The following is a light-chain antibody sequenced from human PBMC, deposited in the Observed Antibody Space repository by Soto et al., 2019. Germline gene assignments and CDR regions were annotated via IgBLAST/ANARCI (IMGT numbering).Light chain of an antibody. J-gene: IGKJ4*01. Sequence: ELLLTQSPGTLSLSPGERATLSCRPSQTVRNNYLAWYQQKPGQAPRLLIYDASSRATGIPDRFSGGGSGTDSTLTISRLEPEDFAVYYCQQYSSYPLTFGGGTKVDIK. CDR2: DAS. CDR1: QTVRNNY. V-gene: IGKV3-20*01. CDR3: QQYSSYPLT.